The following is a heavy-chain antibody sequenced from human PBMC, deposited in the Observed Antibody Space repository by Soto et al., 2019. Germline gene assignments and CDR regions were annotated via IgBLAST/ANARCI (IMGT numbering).Heavy chain of an antibody. CDR2: IYYSGST. Sequence: SETLSHTCTVSAGSISSGDYYWSWIRQPPGKGLEWIGYIYYSGSTYYNPSLKSRVTISVDTSKNQFSLKLSSVTAADTAVYYCARDTKIYCGSTSCYFLGMDVWGQGTTVTVSS. CDR1: AGSISSGDYY. D-gene: IGHD2-2*01. J-gene: IGHJ6*02. V-gene: IGHV4-30-4*01. CDR3: ARDTKIYCGSTSCYFLGMDV.